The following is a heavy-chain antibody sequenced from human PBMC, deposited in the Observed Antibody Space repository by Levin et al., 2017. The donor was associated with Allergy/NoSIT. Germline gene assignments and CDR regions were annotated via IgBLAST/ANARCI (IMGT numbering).Heavy chain of an antibody. V-gene: IGHV4-39*07. CDR1: GGSISSSSYY. D-gene: IGHD1-26*01. Sequence: SETLSLTCTVSGGSISSSSYYWGWIRQPPGKGLEWIGSIYYSGSTYYNPSLKSRVTISVDTSKNQFSLKLSSVTAADTAVYYCARGLVGARGWFDPWGQGTLVTVSS. CDR2: IYYSGST. CDR3: ARGLVGARGWFDP. J-gene: IGHJ5*02.